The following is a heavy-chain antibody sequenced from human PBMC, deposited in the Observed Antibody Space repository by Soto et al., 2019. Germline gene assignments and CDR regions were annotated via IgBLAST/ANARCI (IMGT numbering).Heavy chain of an antibody. Sequence: QVQLVESGGGVVQPGRSLRLSCAASGFTFSSYGMHWVRQAPGKGLEWVAVIRYDGSNKYYADSVMGRFTISRDNSKNTLYLQMNSLRAEDTSVYYCARDKCPITAGLMDYWGQGTLVTVSS. CDR2: IRYDGSNK. CDR3: ARDKCPITAGLMDY. CDR1: GFTFSSYG. J-gene: IGHJ4*02. V-gene: IGHV3-33*01. D-gene: IGHD3-16*01.